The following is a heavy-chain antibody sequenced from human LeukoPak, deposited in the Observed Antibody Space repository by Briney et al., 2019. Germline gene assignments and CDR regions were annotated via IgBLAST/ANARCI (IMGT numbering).Heavy chain of an antibody. CDR3: ARGYCSGGTCYLVDNWLDP. V-gene: IGHV1-2*06. J-gene: IGHJ5*02. CDR2: INPNSGGT. CDR1: GYTLTAYY. Sequence: SAKVSCKASGYTLTAYYIYRVRQAPGQGLEWMGRINPNSGGTDYAQNFQGRVTMTRDTSISTAYMELSRLRSDDTAVYYCARGYCSGGTCYLVDNWLDPCGQGTLVTVSS. D-gene: IGHD2-15*01.